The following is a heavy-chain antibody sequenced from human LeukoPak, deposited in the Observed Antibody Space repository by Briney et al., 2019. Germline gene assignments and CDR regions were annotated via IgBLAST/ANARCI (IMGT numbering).Heavy chain of an antibody. V-gene: IGHV4-39*01. J-gene: IGHJ5*02. CDR1: GGSVSSVSYY. D-gene: IGHD3-3*01. CDR3: ARHGSAFRYDSAFDP. CDR2: IYYSGTT. Sequence: SETLSLTCTVSGGSVSSVSYYWGWIRQPPGKGLEWIGSIYYSGTTYYNPSLKSRVTMSLDTSKNQFSLKLTSVTAADTAVYYCARHGSAFRYDSAFDPWGQGTLVTVSS.